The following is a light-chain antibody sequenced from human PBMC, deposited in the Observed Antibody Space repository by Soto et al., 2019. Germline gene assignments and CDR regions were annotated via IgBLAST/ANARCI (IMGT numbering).Light chain of an antibody. CDR3: ISYTSSSTLV. CDR2: NVS. CDR1: SSDVGSYNY. Sequence: QSALTQPASVSGSPGQSITISCTGTSSDVGSYNYVSWFQQHPGKAPKLMIYNVSNRPSGVSNRFSGSKSGNTASLTIAGLQAEDEADYYCISYTSSSTLVFGGGTQLTVL. J-gene: IGLJ2*01. V-gene: IGLV2-14*01.